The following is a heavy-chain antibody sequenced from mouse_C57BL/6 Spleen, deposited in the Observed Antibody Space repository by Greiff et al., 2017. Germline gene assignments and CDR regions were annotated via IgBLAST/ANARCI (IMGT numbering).Heavy chain of an antibody. D-gene: IGHD2-12*01. CDR3: ARYNYDDALDY. V-gene: IGHV1-82*01. CDR2: IYPGDGDT. CDR1: GYAFRSSW. J-gene: IGHJ4*01. Sequence: VQLLQSGPELVKPGASVKLSCTASGYAFRSSWMNWVKQRPVKGIEWIGRIYPGDGDTNYNGKFNGKATLTADKSSSTASMQLSILTSEDAAVYFGARYNYDDALDYWGQGTSVTVSS.